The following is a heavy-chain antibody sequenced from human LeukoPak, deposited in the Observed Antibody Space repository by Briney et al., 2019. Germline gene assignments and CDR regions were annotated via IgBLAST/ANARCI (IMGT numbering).Heavy chain of an antibody. J-gene: IGHJ4*02. CDR3: ARRGSCSSTSCYATDY. CDR1: GFIFSSYW. D-gene: IGHD2-2*01. CDR2: INGDGTST. V-gene: IGHV3-74*01. Sequence: GGSLRLSCKVSGFIFSSYWMNWVRQAPGKGLVWVSRINGDGTSTSDADSVKGRFTISRDNAKNTLYLQMNSLGAEDTAVYYCARRGSCSSTSCYATDYWGQGTLVTVSS.